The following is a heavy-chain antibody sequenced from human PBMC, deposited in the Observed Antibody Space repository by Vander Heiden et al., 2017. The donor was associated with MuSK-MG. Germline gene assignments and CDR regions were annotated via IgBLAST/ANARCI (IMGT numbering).Heavy chain of an antibody. CDR3: AGGGGGPNAEYFQH. CDR1: GYSFTSYW. Sequence: EVQLVQSGTEVKKPGESLKISCKGSGYSFTSYWIGWVRQMPGKGLGWLGFIFPGDPEPRYRPSFQGRVPTQAEKSTSPPYLQWGSLKASAPPMFYCAGGGGGPNAEYFQHWGQGTLVTVSS. CDR2: IFPGDPEP. J-gene: IGHJ1*01. D-gene: IGHD3-16*01. V-gene: IGHV5-51*01.